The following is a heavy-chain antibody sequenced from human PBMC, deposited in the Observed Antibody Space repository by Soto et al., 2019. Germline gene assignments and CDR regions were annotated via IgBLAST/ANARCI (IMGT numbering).Heavy chain of an antibody. CDR3: AKQLVGTAGYYYYDGMDI. D-gene: IGHD6-6*01. CDR1: GASVGSGSFY. Sequence: SETLSLTCTVSGASVGSGSFYWSWIRQPPGKGLEWIGYIYYSASTNYNPSLKSRVTISVDTSKNQFSLQLTSVTAADTAVYYCAKQLVGTAGYYYYDGMDIWGQGTTVTVSS. V-gene: IGHV4-61*01. CDR2: IYYSAST. J-gene: IGHJ6*02.